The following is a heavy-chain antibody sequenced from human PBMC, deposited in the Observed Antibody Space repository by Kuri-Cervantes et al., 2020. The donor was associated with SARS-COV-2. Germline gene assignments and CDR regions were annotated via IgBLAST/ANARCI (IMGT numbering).Heavy chain of an antibody. V-gene: IGHV4-59*08. CDR1: GGSISSHY. Sequence: SETLSLTCTVSGGSISSHYWSWIRQPPGKGLEWIGYIYYSGSTHYNPSLRSRITMSVDTSRNQFSLRLSSVTAADTALYYCARGTGNNSEDYWGQGTLVTVSS. CDR3: ARGTGNNSEDY. CDR2: IYYSGST. D-gene: IGHD4-23*01. J-gene: IGHJ4*02.